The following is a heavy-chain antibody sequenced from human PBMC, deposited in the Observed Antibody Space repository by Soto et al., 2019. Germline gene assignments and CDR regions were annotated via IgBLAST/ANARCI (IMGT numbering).Heavy chain of an antibody. V-gene: IGHV4-34*01. J-gene: IGHJ6*03. Sequence: TLSLTCAVYGGSFSGYYWSWIRQPPGKGLEWIGEINHSGSTNYNPSLKSRVTISVDTSKNQFSLKLSSVTAADTAVYYCARGYGYYMDVWGKGTTVTVS. CDR1: GGSFSGYY. CDR3: ARGYGYYMDV. CDR2: INHSGST. D-gene: IGHD4-17*01.